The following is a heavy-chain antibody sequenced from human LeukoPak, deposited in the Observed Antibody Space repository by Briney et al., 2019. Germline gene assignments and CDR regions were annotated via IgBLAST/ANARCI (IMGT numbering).Heavy chain of an antibody. V-gene: IGHV3-23*01. CDR1: GFTFSSYA. Sequence: GGSLRLSCAASGFTFSSYAMSWVRQAPGKGLEWVSAISGSGGSTYYADSVKGRFTISRDNSNNTLYLQMNSLRAEDTAVYYCAKAVGTVTSSGYFDYWGQGTLVTVSS. CDR3: AKAVGTVTSSGYFDY. CDR2: ISGSGGST. D-gene: IGHD4-17*01. J-gene: IGHJ4*02.